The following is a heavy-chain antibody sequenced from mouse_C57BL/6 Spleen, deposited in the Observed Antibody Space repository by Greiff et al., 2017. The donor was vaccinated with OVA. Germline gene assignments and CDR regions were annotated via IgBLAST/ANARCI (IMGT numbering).Heavy chain of an antibody. CDR1: GYTFTDYE. J-gene: IGHJ3*01. D-gene: IGHD1-1*01. Sequence: QVQLQQSGAELVRPGASVTLSCKASGYTFTDYEMHWVKQTPGEGLEWIGAIYPETGGTDYNQKFKGKAILTADKSSSTAYMELRSLTSEDSAVYYCTNYYGSSCLFAYWGKGTLVTVSA. CDR2: IYPETGGT. CDR3: TNYYGSSCLFAY. V-gene: IGHV1-15*01.